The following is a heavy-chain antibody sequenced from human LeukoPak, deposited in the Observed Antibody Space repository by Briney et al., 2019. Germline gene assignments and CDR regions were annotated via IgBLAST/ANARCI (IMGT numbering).Heavy chain of an antibody. J-gene: IGHJ4*02. Sequence: GGPLRLPCAVSGFHSNDYYMAGPRQAPGRGREGVSNINDRSRNKYYVDSVKGRFTISRDNARSSLYLQMNSLRVEDTAVYYCARDTPNRQYYFDLWGQGILVTVSS. CDR1: GFHSNDYY. CDR2: INDRSRNK. D-gene: IGHD2/OR15-2a*01. CDR3: ARDTPNRQYYFDL. V-gene: IGHV3-11*01.